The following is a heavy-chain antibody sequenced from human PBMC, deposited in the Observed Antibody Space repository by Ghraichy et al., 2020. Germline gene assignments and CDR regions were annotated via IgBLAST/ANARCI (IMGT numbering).Heavy chain of an antibody. D-gene: IGHD2-2*02. CDR1: GYTFSSYA. CDR2: ISGSGGST. Sequence: GGSLRLSCAASGYTFSSYAMSWVRQAPGKGLEWVSAISGSGGSTYYADSVKGRFTISRDNSKNTLYLQMNSLRAEDTAVYYCAKDLVPAAIPAPHHWGQEPWSPSPQ. CDR3: AKDLVPAAIPAPHH. V-gene: IGHV3-23*01. J-gene: IGHJ4*01.